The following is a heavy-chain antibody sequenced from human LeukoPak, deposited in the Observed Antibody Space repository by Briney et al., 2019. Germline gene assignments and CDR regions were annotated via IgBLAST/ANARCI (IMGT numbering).Heavy chain of an antibody. V-gene: IGHV1-69*04. CDR1: GGTFGSYT. CDR2: IIPILGIA. J-gene: IGHJ6*02. Sequence: SVKVSCKASGGTFGSYTISWVRQAPGQGLEWMGRIIPILGIANYAQKFQGRVTITADKSTSTAYMELSSLRSEDTAVYYCARDPYYYGSGSFPYYYYYGMDVWGQGTTVTGSS. CDR3: ARDPYYYGSGSFPYYYYYGMDV. D-gene: IGHD3-10*01.